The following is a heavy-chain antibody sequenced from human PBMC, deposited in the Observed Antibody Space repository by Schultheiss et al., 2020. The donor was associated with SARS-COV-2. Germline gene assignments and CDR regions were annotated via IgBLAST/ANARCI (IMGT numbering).Heavy chain of an antibody. CDR2: ISSSGSTI. V-gene: IGHV3-11*04. Sequence: GGSLRLSCAASGFTFSDYYMSWIRQAPGKGLEWVSYISSSGSTIYYADSVKGRFTISRDNPKNTLYLEMNSLRAEDMAVYYCASASRKTKDAFDNWGQGTLVTVSS. D-gene: IGHD1-14*01. CDR3: ASASRKTKDAFDN. J-gene: IGHJ4*02. CDR1: GFTFSDYY.